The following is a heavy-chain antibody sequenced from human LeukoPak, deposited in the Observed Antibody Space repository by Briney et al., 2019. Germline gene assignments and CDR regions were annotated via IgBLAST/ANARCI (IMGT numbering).Heavy chain of an antibody. J-gene: IGHJ4*02. V-gene: IGHV1-8*03. CDR2: MNPNSGNT. D-gene: IGHD2-2*01. Sequence: GASVKVSCKASGYTFTSYDINWVPQATGQGLEWVGRMNPNSGNTGYAQKFQGRVTITRNTSISTAYMELSSLTSEDTAVYYCARTCSSTSCSDFDYWGQGTLVTVSS. CDR1: GYTFTSYD. CDR3: ARTCSSTSCSDFDY.